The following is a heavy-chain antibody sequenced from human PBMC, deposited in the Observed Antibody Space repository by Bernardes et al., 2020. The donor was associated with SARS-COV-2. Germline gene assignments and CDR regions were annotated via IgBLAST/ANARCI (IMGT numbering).Heavy chain of an antibody. V-gene: IGHV3-21*01. CDR3: ARDWLSTSVRGVMPANWFDP. CDR2: ISPSGTDM. J-gene: IGHJ5*02. Sequence: GGSLRLSCAASGFTFSNYNMNWVRQAPGKGLEWVSSISPSGTDMYYADSLKGRFTISRDSAKNSLYLQMNSLTAEDTAVYYCARDWLSTSVRGVMPANWFDPWGQGTLVTVSS. D-gene: IGHD3-10*01. CDR1: GFTFSNYN.